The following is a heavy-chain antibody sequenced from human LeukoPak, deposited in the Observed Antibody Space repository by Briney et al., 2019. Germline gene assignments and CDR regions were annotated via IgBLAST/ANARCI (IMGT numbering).Heavy chain of an antibody. CDR3: ARRVADPVVSDY. CDR1: GGSISSYY. CDR2: IYYSGST. Sequence: SETLSLTCTVSGGSISSYYWSWIRQPPGKGLEWIGYIYYSGSTNYNPSLKSRVTISVDTSKNQFSLKLSSVTAADTAVYYCARRVADPVVSDYWGQGTLVTVSS. J-gene: IGHJ4*02. D-gene: IGHD6-19*01. V-gene: IGHV4-59*08.